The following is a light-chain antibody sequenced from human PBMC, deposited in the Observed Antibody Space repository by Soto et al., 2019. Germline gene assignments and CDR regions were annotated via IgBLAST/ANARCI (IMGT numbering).Light chain of an antibody. CDR2: DVG. CDR3: CAYASDHPRFLV. CDR1: RSDVGNYNY. V-gene: IGLV2-14*03. Sequence: QSALTQPASVSGSPGQSITISCTGTRSDVGNYNYVSWYQHHPGKAPKLMIYDVGSRPSGVSNRFSGSKSGNTASLAIYGLQAEDEAEYYCCAYASDHPRFLVFGTGTKVTVL. J-gene: IGLJ1*01.